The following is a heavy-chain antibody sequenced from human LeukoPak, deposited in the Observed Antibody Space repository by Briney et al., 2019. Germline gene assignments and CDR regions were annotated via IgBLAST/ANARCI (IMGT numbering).Heavy chain of an antibody. V-gene: IGHV4-38-2*02. D-gene: IGHD3-22*01. CDR1: GYSISSGYY. J-gene: IGHJ1*01. Sequence: SETLSLTCSVSGYSISSGYYWGWIRQPPGKGLEWIGSMYYRGSTDYSPSLKSRVTVSVDTTKNQFSPKLSSVTAADTAVYYCARGNHYYDSSAYLAWESFQHWGQGTLVTVSS. CDR2: MYYRGST. CDR3: ARGNHYYDSSAYLAWESFQH.